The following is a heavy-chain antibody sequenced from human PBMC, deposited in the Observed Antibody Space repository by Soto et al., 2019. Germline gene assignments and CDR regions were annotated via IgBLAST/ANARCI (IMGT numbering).Heavy chain of an antibody. Sequence: GGSLRLSCASSGFTFSRYSMNWVRQAPGKGLEWVSHISGSSSTIYYTDSVKGRFTVSRDNAKNSLYLQMNSLRDEDTAVYFCAKTSLRVYYYGMDVWGQGTTVTVSS. V-gene: IGHV3-48*02. CDR3: AKTSLRVYYYGMDV. J-gene: IGHJ6*02. CDR1: GFTFSRYS. CDR2: ISGSSSTI.